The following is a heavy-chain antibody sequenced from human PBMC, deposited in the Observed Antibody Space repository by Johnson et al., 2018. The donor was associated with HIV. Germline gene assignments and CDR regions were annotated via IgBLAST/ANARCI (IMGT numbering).Heavy chain of an antibody. J-gene: IGHJ3*02. D-gene: IGHD2-8*01. V-gene: IGHV3-66*01. CDR1: GFTVSSNY. Sequence: VQLVESGGGLVQPGGSLRLSCAASGFTVSSNYMSWVRQATGKGLEWVSVIYSGGSPYYADSVKGRFTISRDNSKNTLYLQMNSLRAEDTAVYYCARLGLTDAFDIWGQGTMVTVSS. CDR2: IYSGGSP. CDR3: ARLGLTDAFDI.